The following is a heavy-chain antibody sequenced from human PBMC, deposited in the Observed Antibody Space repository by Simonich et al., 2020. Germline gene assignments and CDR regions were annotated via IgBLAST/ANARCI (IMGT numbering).Heavy chain of an antibody. V-gene: IGHV1-2*02. CDR2: INPNSSGT. CDR3: ARNGLVGILKAFDI. CDR1: EYPFTGYY. D-gene: IGHD2-21*01. Sequence: QVQLVQSGAEVKQHGASVKVSCHASEYPFTGYYMHWVRQAPGQGLEWQGVINPNSSGTNYAQKFKGRVTKTRDTSISIAYLELIRLRSDDTAVYYCARNGLVGILKAFDIWGQGTMVTVSS. J-gene: IGHJ3*02.